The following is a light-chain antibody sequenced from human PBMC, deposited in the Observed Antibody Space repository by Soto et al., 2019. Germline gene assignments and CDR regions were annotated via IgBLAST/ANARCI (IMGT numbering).Light chain of an antibody. CDR3: QQYGSSPRT. Sequence: DIVLTQSPGTLSLSPGERATLSCRASQSVRNNLAWYQQKPGQAPRLLIYGVSTRATGIPDRFSGSGSGTDFTLTISRLEPEDFAVYYCQQYGSSPRTFGQGTKVDIK. V-gene: IGKV3-20*01. CDR1: QSVRNN. J-gene: IGKJ1*01. CDR2: GVS.